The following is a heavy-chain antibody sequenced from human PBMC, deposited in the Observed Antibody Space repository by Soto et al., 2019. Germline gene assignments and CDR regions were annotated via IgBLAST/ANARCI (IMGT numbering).Heavy chain of an antibody. CDR1: GYSFTSFW. D-gene: IGHD6-13*01. V-gene: IGHV5-51*01. CDR2: IYPGDSDT. J-gene: IGHJ5*02. CDR3: ARQGAAGSWWLDP. Sequence: GESLKISCKGSGYSFTSFWIGWVRQIPGKGLEWMGLIYPGDSDTRYSPSFQGQVTISADKSITAAYLHWSSLKASDTATYYCARQGAAGSWWLDPWGQGTLVTVSS.